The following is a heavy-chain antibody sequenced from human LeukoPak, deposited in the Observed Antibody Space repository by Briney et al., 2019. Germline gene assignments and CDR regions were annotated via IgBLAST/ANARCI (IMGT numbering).Heavy chain of an antibody. CDR1: GGSISSGSYY. V-gene: IGHV4-61*02. CDR2: IYYSGST. Sequence: PSQTLSLTCTVSGGSISSGSYYWSWIRQPAGKGLEWIGRIYYSGSTNYNPSLKSRVTISVDTSKNQFSLKLSSVTAADTAVYYCARVIIVSSWYGDSNWFDPWGQGTLVTVSS. J-gene: IGHJ5*02. D-gene: IGHD6-13*01. CDR3: ARVIIVSSWYGDSNWFDP.